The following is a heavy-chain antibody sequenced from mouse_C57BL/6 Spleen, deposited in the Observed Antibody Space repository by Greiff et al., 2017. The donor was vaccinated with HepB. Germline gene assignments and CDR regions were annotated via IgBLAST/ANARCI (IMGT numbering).Heavy chain of an antibody. CDR2: ISSGSSTI. Sequence: QRVESGGGLVKPGGSLKLSCAASGFTFSDYGMHWVRQAPEKGLEWVAYISSGSSTIYYADTVKGRFTISRDNAKNTLFLQMTSLRSEDTAMYYCAGGLRAWFAYWGQGTLVTVSA. J-gene: IGHJ3*01. D-gene: IGHD2-4*01. CDR3: AGGLRAWFAY. V-gene: IGHV5-17*01. CDR1: GFTFSDYG.